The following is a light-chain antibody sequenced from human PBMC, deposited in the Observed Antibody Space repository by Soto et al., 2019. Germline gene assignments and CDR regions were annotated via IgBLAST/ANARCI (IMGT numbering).Light chain of an antibody. Sequence: EIVLTPSPGTLSLSPGERATLCCRASQSVSSSYLGWYQQKPGQAPRLLIYDASSRATGIPARFSGSGSGTDFTLTISSLEPEDFAVYYCQQRSNWPPTFGQGTRLDIK. J-gene: IGKJ5*01. CDR1: QSVSSSY. CDR2: DAS. CDR3: QQRSNWPPT. V-gene: IGKV3D-20*02.